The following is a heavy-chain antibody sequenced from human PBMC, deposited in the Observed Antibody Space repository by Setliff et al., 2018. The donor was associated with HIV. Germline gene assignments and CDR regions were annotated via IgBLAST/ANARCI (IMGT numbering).Heavy chain of an antibody. CDR3: ARVRYYYDSSGYYYSSYYFDY. D-gene: IGHD3-22*01. J-gene: IGHJ4*02. CDR2: IHNSGSA. CDR1: GGSFSGYY. Sequence: SETLSLTCAVYGGSFSGYYWSWIRQPAGKGLEWIGRIHNSGSANYNPSLKSRVTISVDTSRNQFSLKLSSVTAADTAVYYCARVRYYYDSSGYYYSSYYFDYWGQGTLVTVSS. V-gene: IGHV4-59*10.